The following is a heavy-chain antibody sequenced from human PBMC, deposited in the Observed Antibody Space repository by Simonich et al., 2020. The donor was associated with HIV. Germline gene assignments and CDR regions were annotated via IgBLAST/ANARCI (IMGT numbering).Heavy chain of an antibody. J-gene: IGHJ5*02. CDR2: INHSEST. CDR1: IGSFSGYY. CDR3: ATTIGDTAMGSSGNYQEYWFDP. D-gene: IGHD5-18*01. Sequence: QEHLQQWGAGLLKPSETLSLTCAVYIGSFSGYYWSWIRKPPGKGLEWIGEINHSESTNYNPSLKSRVTISVDTSKNQFSLKLNSVTAADTAVYYCATTIGDTAMGSSGNYQEYWFDPWGQGTLVTVSS. V-gene: IGHV4-34*01.